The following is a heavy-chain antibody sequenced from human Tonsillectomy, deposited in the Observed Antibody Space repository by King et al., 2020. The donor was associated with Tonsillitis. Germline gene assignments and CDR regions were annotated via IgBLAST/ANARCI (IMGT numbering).Heavy chain of an antibody. Sequence: QLQESGPGLVKPSESLSLTCTVSGGSISSSSYYWGWIRQPPGKVLEWIGSIYYSGSTYYNPSLKSRVTISVDTSKNQFSLKLSSVTAADTAVYYCVRLRWDVTGGDVDYWGQGTLVTVSS. CDR1: GGSISSSSYY. CDR2: IYYSGST. CDR3: VRLRWDVTGGDVDY. D-gene: IGHD4-23*01. V-gene: IGHV4-39*07. J-gene: IGHJ4*02.